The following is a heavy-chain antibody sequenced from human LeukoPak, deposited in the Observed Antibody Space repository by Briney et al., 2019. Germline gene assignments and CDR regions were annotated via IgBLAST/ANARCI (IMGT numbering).Heavy chain of an antibody. J-gene: IGHJ4*02. CDR1: GFTFRSYN. V-gene: IGHV3-21*01. D-gene: IGHD6-19*01. Sequence: PGGSLRLSCAASGFTFRSYNFHWVRQAPGKGLEWVSFISSSSSSIYYADSVKGRSTISRDNAKNSLYLQVNSLRAEDTAVYYCARDQGSGWWAYWGQGTLVTVSS. CDR2: ISSSSSSI. CDR3: ARDQGSGWWAY.